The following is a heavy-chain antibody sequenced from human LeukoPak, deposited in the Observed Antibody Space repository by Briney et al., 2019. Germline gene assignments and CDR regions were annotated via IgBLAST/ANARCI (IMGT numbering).Heavy chain of an antibody. V-gene: IGHV1-69*06. CDR1: GFTFSSYA. Sequence: GGSLRLSCAASGFTFSSYAISWVRQAPGQGLEWMGGIIPIFGTANYAQKFQGRVTITADKSTSTAYMELSSLRSEDAAVYYCARGREEYSSSSSFDYWGQGTLVTVSS. CDR3: ARGREEYSSSSSFDY. D-gene: IGHD6-6*01. J-gene: IGHJ4*02. CDR2: IIPIFGTA.